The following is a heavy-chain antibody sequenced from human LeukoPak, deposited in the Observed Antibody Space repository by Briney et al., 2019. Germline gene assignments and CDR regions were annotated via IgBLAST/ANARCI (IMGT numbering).Heavy chain of an antibody. CDR1: GFTFSSYS. V-gene: IGHV3-21*01. Sequence: GGSLRLSCAASGFTFSSYSMNWVRQAPGKGLEWVSSISSSSYIYYADSVKGRFTISRDNAKNSLYLRMNSLRAEDTAVYYCASSRALSQERSDSSGWFSLSYWGQGTLVTVSS. CDR3: ASSRALSQERSDSSGWFSLSY. J-gene: IGHJ4*02. D-gene: IGHD6-19*01. CDR2: ISSSSYI.